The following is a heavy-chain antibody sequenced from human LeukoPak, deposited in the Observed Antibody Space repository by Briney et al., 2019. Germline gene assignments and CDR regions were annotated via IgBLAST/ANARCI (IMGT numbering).Heavy chain of an antibody. CDR1: GFTFSSYG. D-gene: IGHD6-19*01. CDR3: AKSGWYEYYFDY. Sequence: PGGSLRLSRAASGFTFSSYGMHWVRQAPGKGLEWVAVISYDGSNKYYADSVKGRFTISRDNSKNTLYLQMNSLRAEDTAVYYCAKSGWYEYYFDYWGQGTLVTVSS. J-gene: IGHJ4*02. V-gene: IGHV3-30*18. CDR2: ISYDGSNK.